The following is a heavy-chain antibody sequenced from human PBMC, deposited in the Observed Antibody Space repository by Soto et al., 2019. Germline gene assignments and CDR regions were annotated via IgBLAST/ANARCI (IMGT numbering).Heavy chain of an antibody. CDR2: INHSGDT. D-gene: IGHD3-3*02. V-gene: IGHV4-34*02. J-gene: IGHJ6*02. CDR1: GGSLRGYN. Sequence: QVQLQQWGAGLVKPSETLSLTCAVYGGSLRGYNWTWIRQAPGKGLEWIGEINHSGDTNYDSSLRSRVSISVDTTKNQFSLVLYSVTAADTAVYYCARGRRHSHFWNGYEYKGPYGLDVWGQGTTVTVTS. CDR3: ARGRRHSHFWNGYEYKGPYGLDV.